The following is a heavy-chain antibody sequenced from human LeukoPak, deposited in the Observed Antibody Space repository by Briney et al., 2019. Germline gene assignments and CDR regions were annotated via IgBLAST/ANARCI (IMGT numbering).Heavy chain of an antibody. CDR1: GFTFSSYG. CDR3: ARDDALGDNALDI. D-gene: IGHD3-16*01. Sequence: QPGRSLRLSCAASGFTFSSYGMHWVRQAPGKGLEWVAVILNDGSQEKYADSVKGRFTISRGNSKNTLFLQMNSLRAEDTAVYYCARDDALGDNALDIWGQGTMVTVSS. J-gene: IGHJ3*02. V-gene: IGHV3-33*01. CDR2: ILNDGSQE.